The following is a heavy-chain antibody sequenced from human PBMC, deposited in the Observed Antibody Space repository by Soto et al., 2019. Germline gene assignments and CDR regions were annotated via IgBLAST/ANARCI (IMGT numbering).Heavy chain of an antibody. J-gene: IGHJ4*01. CDR2: ITNTGDGT. Sequence: ALRRSYAASVFTVSNYGMTWVHQTPGKGLEWVSGITNTGDGTYYADSVKGRFTISRDNSKNTLYLQMNTLRAADTAVYYCAEQIPLNDYLLHGTLVTVSS. CDR3: AEQIPLNDY. CDR1: VFTVSNYG. V-gene: IGHV3-23*01.